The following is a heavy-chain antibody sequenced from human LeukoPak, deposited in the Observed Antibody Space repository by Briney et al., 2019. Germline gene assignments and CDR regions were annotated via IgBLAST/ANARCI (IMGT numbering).Heavy chain of an antibody. J-gene: IGHJ4*02. CDR1: GFTFGDYG. D-gene: IGHD3-22*01. Sequence: TGGSLRLSCAASGFTFGDYGMSWVRQAPGKGLEWVSGINWNGGSTGYADSVKGRFTISRDNAKNSLYLQMNSLRAEDTALYYCARLIRYDSSGYADYWGQGTLVTVSS. CDR3: ARLIRYDSSGYADY. CDR2: INWNGGST. V-gene: IGHV3-20*04.